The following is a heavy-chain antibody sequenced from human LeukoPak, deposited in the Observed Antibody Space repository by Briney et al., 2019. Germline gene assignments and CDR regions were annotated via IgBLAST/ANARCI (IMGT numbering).Heavy chain of an antibody. CDR1: GYNFTSYW. CDR2: IYPGDSDT. V-gene: IGHV5-51*01. CDR3: ARQGGSSSKGYYYYYMDV. J-gene: IGHJ6*03. Sequence: GESLKISCKGSGYNFTSYWLGWVRQMPGKGLGWMGIIYPGDSDTRYSPSFQGQVTISADKSINTAYLQWSSLKDSDTAMYYCARQGGSSSKGYYYYYMDVWGKGTTVTVSS. D-gene: IGHD6-6*01.